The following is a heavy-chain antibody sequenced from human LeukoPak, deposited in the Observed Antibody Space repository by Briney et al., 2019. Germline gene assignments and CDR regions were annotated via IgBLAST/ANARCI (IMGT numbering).Heavy chain of an antibody. Sequence: GSLRLSCAASGVTFSGYSMNWVRQAPGKGLEWVSVIYSGGSTYYADSVKGRFTIFRDNSKNTLYLQMNSLRAEDTAVYYCARHDYGDHDAFDIWGQGTMVTVSS. V-gene: IGHV3-66*04. J-gene: IGHJ3*02. CDR3: ARHDYGDHDAFDI. CDR2: IYSGGST. CDR1: GVTFSGYS. D-gene: IGHD4-17*01.